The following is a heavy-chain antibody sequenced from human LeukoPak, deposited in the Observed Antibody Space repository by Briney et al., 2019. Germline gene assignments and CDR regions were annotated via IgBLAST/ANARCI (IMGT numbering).Heavy chain of an antibody. CDR1: RFTVSSNY. D-gene: IGHD1-26*01. Sequence: GGSLRLSCAASRFTVSSNYMSWVRQAPGKGLEWVSVIYSGGRTEYADSVKGRFTISRDSSKNTLYLQMNSLTAEDTAVYYCARLIPQKWELPGKWFDPWGQGTLVTVSS. V-gene: IGHV3-66*04. J-gene: IGHJ5*02. CDR2: IYSGGRT. CDR3: ARLIPQKWELPGKWFDP.